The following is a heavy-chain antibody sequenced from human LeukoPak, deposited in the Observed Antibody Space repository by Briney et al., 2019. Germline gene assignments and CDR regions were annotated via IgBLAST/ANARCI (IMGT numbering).Heavy chain of an antibody. CDR1: GFTFSAYG. CDR2: ISLDGSKK. J-gene: IGHJ4*02. D-gene: IGHD3-22*01. Sequence: GGSLRLSCAASGFTFSAYGMHWVRQAPGKGLEWVAVISLDGSKKYYTDSVKGRFSISRDNSKNTLFLQINSLRAEETAVYFCAMDGYYDTSGYAAYYFDYWGQGTLVTVSS. V-gene: IGHV3-30*03. CDR3: AMDGYYDTSGYAAYYFDY.